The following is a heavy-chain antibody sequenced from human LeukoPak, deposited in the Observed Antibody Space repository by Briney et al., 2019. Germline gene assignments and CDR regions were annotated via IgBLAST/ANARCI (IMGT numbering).Heavy chain of an antibody. CDR2: IYTSGST. D-gene: IGHD3-22*01. CDR1: GGSISSGSYY. Sequence: SETLSLTCTVSGGSISSGSYYWSWIRQPAGKGLEWIGRIYTSGSTNYNPSLKSRLAMSVDTSKNQFSLKLSSVTAADTAVYYCARGALIEGFYYYMDVWGKGTTVTVSS. V-gene: IGHV4-61*02. J-gene: IGHJ6*03. CDR3: ARGALIEGFYYYMDV.